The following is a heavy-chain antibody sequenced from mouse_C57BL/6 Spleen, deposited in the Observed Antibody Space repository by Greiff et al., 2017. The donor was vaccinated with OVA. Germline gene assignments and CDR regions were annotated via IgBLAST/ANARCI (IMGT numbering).Heavy chain of an antibody. CDR1: GFNIKDDY. CDR3: TTDCYGNLFAY. Sequence: EVQLQQSGAELVRPGASVKLSCTASGFNIKDDYMHWVKQRPEQGLEWIGWIDPENGDTEYASKFQGKATITADTSSNTAYLQLSSLTSEDTAVYYCTTDCYGNLFAYWGQGTLVTVSA. CDR2: IDPENGDT. J-gene: IGHJ3*01. V-gene: IGHV14-4*01. D-gene: IGHD2-1*01.